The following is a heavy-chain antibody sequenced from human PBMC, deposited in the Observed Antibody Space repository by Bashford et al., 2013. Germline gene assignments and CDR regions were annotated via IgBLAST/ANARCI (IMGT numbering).Heavy chain of an antibody. D-gene: IGHD5-12*01. CDR3: AVVATTGPYYYYYMDV. CDR1: GGTFSSYA. CDR2: IIPIFGTA. V-gene: IGHV1-69*13. Sequence: SVKVSCKASGGTFSSYAISWVRQAPGQGLEWMGGIIPIFGTANYAQKFQGRVTITADESTSTAYMELSSLRSEDTAVYYCAVVATTGPYYYYYMDVWGQGTTVTVSS. J-gene: IGHJ6*03.